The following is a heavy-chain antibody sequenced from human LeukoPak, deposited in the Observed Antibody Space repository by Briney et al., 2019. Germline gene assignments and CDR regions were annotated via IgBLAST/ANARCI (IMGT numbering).Heavy chain of an antibody. D-gene: IGHD6-13*01. CDR2: IYTSGST. V-gene: IGHV4-4*07. Sequence: PSETLSLTCTVSGGSISSYYWSWIRQPAGKGLEWVGRIYTSGSTNYNPSLKSRVTMSVDTSKNQFSLKLSSVTAADTAVYYCARDPGYSSSWPFDYWGQGTLVTVSS. J-gene: IGHJ4*02. CDR3: ARDPGYSSSWPFDY. CDR1: GGSISSYY.